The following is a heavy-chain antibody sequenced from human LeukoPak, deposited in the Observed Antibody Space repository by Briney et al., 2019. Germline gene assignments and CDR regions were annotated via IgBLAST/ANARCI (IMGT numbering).Heavy chain of an antibody. V-gene: IGHV4-31*03. Sequence: RASETLSFTCTVSGGSISSGGYYWSWIRQHPGKGLEWIGYIYYSGSTYYNPSLKSRVTISVDTSKNQFSLELSSVTAADTAVYYCARGQTLYGMDVWGQGTTVTVSS. CDR3: ARGQTLYGMDV. CDR1: GGSISSGGYY. J-gene: IGHJ6*02. CDR2: IYYSGST.